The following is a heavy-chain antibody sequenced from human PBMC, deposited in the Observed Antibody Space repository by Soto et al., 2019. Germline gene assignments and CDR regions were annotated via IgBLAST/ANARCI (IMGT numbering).Heavy chain of an antibody. Sequence: QVRLQESGPRLVKPSQTLSLTCSVSGASIRDGDYYWSWLRQPPGKGPEWIGIIDYTGGPHYNPTLTGAVSMSVDTSANQFSLKVNFVTAADSAVYYCASVGYGDYGRGYYFDFWGPGILVTVSS. CDR1: GASIRDGDYY. J-gene: IGHJ4*02. D-gene: IGHD4-17*01. CDR3: ASVGYGDYGRGYYFDF. CDR2: IDYTGGP. V-gene: IGHV4-30-4*01.